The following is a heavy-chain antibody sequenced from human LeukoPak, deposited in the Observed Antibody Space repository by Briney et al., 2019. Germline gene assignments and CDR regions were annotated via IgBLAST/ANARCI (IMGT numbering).Heavy chain of an antibody. V-gene: IGHV3-23*01. D-gene: IGHD1-7*01. J-gene: IGHJ4*02. CDR3: ARIWNYGY. CDR1: RFTFNSYA. CDR2: IGGSNGIT. Sequence: GGSLRLSCAASRFTFNSYAMSWVRQAPGKGLEWVSVIGGSNGITFYVGSVKGRFTISRDNSKNTLYLQMNSLRAEDTAVYYCARIWNYGYWGQGTLVTVSS.